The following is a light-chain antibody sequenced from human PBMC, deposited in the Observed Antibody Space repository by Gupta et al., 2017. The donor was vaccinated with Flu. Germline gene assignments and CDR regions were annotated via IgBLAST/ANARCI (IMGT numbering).Light chain of an antibody. V-gene: IGLV1-40*01. Sequence: QSVLTQPPSVSGAPGQRVTISCAGSSSDIGSFDVHWYQQLPGTAPKLLIDGNTNRPAGVYDRFAGNKAGTSAFLAITGHQAEDEAYYYWQYHDNRLFWVFGGGTKLTVL. CDR3: QYHDNRLFWV. CDR2: GNT. CDR1: SSDIGSFD. J-gene: IGLJ3*02.